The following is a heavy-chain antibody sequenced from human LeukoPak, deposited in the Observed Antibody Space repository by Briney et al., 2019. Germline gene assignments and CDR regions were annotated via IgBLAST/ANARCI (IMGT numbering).Heavy chain of an antibody. CDR3: AGRGQRYFRD. Sequence: SETLSLPCPVSGASISSDYWSWIRQPPGKGLEWIGYIYRFGNTDYNPSLMRRVTISLDTSKKQLSLNLTSVTAADTAVYYCAGRGQRYFRDWGQGTLVTVSS. J-gene: IGHJ1*01. V-gene: IGHV4-4*08. CDR2: IYRFGNT. CDR1: GASISSDY.